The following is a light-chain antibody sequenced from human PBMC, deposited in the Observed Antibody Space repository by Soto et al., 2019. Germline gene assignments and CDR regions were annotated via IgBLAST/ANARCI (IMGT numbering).Light chain of an antibody. V-gene: IGKV1-9*01. Sequence: DIKLTQSPSFLSASVGDRVTITCRASQGISSYLAWYQQKPGKAPKLLIYAASTLQSGVPSRFSGSGSGTEFTLTISSLQPEDFATYYCQQLNSYPPGFGPGTKVDIK. CDR2: AAS. CDR1: QGISSY. CDR3: QQLNSYPPG. J-gene: IGKJ3*01.